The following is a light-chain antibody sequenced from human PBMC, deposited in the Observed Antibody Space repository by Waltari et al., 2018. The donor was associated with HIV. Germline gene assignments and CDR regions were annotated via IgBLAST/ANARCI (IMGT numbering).Light chain of an antibody. CDR1: TGAVTSDSY. CDR2: RTS. V-gene: IGLV7-43*01. Sequence: QTVVTQEPSLTVSPGGTVTLTCASSTGAVTSDSYPTWFQQKPGQAPRVLIYRTSSKRSWTPARCSGSLLGGKAALTLSGVQPEDEAEYYCLLYYGGGRPYVFGTGTKVTVL. CDR3: LLYYGGGRPYV. J-gene: IGLJ1*01.